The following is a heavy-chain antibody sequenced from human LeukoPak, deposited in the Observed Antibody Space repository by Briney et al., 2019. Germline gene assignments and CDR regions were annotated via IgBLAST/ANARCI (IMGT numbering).Heavy chain of an antibody. CDR2: INHSGST. CDR3: ARGQLLGNWFDP. D-gene: IGHD2-2*01. CDR1: VGSFSGYY. J-gene: IGHJ5*02. Sequence: TASETLSLTCAVDVGSFSGYYWSWIRQPSGKGLEWIGEINHSGSTNYNPSLKSRVTISVDTSKNQFSLKLSSVTAADTAVYYCARGQLLGNWFDPWGQGTLVTVSS. V-gene: IGHV4-34*01.